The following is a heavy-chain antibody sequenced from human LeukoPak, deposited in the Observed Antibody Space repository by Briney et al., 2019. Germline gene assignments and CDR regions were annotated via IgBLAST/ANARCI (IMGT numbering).Heavy chain of an antibody. D-gene: IGHD5-12*01. V-gene: IGHV1-69*13. J-gene: IGHJ3*02. Sequence: VASVKVSCKTSGGTFSSYAISWVRQAPGQGLEWMGGIIPIFGTANYAQKFQGRVTITADESTSTAYMELSSLRSEDTTVYYCARGGLIVADDAFDIWGPGTMVTVSS. CDR2: IIPIFGTA. CDR1: GGTFSSYA. CDR3: ARGGLIVADDAFDI.